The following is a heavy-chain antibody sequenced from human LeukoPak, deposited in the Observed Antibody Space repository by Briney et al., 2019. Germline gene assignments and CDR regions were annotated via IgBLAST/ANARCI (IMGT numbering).Heavy chain of an antibody. J-gene: IGHJ4*02. CDR2: IYSGGFT. CDR3: VRANGYCSGVGCPGY. D-gene: IGHD2-15*01. CDR1: GFTVSSNY. V-gene: IGHV3-66*01. Sequence: GGSLRLSCAASGFTVSSNYMTWVRQAPGKGLEWVSVIYSGGFTYYADSVKGRFTISRDNSKNTLYLQMNSLRAEDTAVYYCVRANGYCSGVGCPGYWGQGTLVTVSS.